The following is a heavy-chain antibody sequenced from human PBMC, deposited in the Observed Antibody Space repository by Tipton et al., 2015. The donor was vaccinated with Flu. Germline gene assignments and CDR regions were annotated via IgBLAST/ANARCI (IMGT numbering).Heavy chain of an antibody. CDR1: GGSFSGYY. Sequence: TLSLTCAVYGGSFSGYYRSWIRQPPGKGLEWIGEINHSGSTNSNPSLKSRVTISVDTSKNQFSLKLSSVTAADTAVYYCARRTKGTMVRGVIVNWFDPWGQGTLVTVSS. CDR3: ARRTKGTMVRGVIVNWFDP. V-gene: IGHV4-34*01. D-gene: IGHD3-10*01. CDR2: INHSGST. J-gene: IGHJ5*02.